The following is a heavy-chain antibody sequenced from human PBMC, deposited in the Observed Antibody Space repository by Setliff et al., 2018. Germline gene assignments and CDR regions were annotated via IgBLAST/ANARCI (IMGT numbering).Heavy chain of an antibody. CDR3: ARVRWELYFDY. D-gene: IGHD1-26*01. CDR2: IYTGGST. Sequence: SETLSLTCTVSGDSISSGTYYWSYWTWIRQPAGKGLEWIGHIYTGGSTNYNPSLKSRVTMSVDTSKNQFSLRLSSVTAADTAIYYCARVRWELYFDYWGQGTLVTVSS. V-gene: IGHV4-61*09. J-gene: IGHJ4*02. CDR1: GDSISSGTYY.